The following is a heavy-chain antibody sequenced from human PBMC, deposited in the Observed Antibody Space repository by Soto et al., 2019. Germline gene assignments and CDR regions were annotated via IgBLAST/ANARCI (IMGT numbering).Heavy chain of an antibody. D-gene: IGHD3-16*02. Sequence: EVQLVESGGGLVQPGGSLRLSCAASGFTFSSYSMNWVRQAPGKGLEWVSYISSSSSTIYYADSVKGRFTISRDNAKNSLYLQMNSLRAEDAAVYYCARSEGLRDYDYIWGSYRPVAFDIWGQGTMVTVSS. V-gene: IGHV3-48*01. CDR3: ARSEGLRDYDYIWGSYRPVAFDI. J-gene: IGHJ3*02. CDR2: ISSSSSTI. CDR1: GFTFSSYS.